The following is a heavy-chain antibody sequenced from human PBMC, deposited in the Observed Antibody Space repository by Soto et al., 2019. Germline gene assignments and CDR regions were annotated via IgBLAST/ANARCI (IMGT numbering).Heavy chain of an antibody. Sequence: PGGSLRLSCAASGFTLSDHYMDWVRQAPGRGLEWVGRSRDKANSFTTEYAASVKGRFTIARDDSKNSLFLQMNSLKTEDTAVYYCVRLVNWYFDSWGQGTLVTVSS. V-gene: IGHV3-72*01. J-gene: IGHJ4*02. CDR1: GFTLSDHY. D-gene: IGHD6-6*01. CDR2: SRDKANSFTT. CDR3: VRLVNWYFDS.